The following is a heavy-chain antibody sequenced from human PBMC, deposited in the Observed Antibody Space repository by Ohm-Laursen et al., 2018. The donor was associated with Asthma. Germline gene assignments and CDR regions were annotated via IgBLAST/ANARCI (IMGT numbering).Heavy chain of an antibody. V-gene: IGHV3-48*01. D-gene: IGHD3-16*01. CDR2: ISRSGSTI. Sequence: SLRLSCSASGFTFSSYSMNWVRQAPGKGLEWVSYISRSGSTIFYADSVKGRFTISRDNAKNSLYLQMNNLRAEDAAIYYCAREWGGMDVWGQGTTVTVSS. CDR3: AREWGGMDV. CDR1: GFTFSSYS. J-gene: IGHJ6*02.